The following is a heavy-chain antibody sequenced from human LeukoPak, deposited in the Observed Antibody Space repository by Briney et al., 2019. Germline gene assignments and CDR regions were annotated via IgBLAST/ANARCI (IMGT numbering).Heavy chain of an antibody. J-gene: IGHJ3*01. CDR2: IYSHGNA. V-gene: IGHV4-4*07. CDR1: GGSIRSFY. Sequence: PSETLSRTCAVSGGSIRSFYWSWIRQSAGKGLEWVGRIYSHGNANYNPSLNSRVTMSLDTSKNQFSLKLTSVTAADTAVYYCARFRMTASATAAFDLWGQGTLVTVSS. D-gene: IGHD6-13*01. CDR3: ARFRMTASATAAFDL.